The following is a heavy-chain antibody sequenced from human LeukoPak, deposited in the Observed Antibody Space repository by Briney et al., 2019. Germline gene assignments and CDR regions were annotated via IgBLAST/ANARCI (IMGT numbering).Heavy chain of an antibody. CDR1: GYSFSSYG. D-gene: IGHD3-22*01. J-gene: IGHJ3*02. CDR2: ISAYNDNT. CDR3: ARDSPEDFYDSSGSYDFDI. V-gene: IGHV1-18*01. Sequence: ASVKVSCKASGYSFSSYGISWVRQAPGQGLEWMGWISAYNDNTKFAQNFQGRVTMTTDTPTSAAYMELRSLRSDDTAVYYCARDSPEDFYDSSGSYDFDIWGQGTMVTVSS.